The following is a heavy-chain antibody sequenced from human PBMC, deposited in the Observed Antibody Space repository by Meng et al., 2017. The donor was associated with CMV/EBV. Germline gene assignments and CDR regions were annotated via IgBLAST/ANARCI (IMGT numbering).Heavy chain of an antibody. CDR2: INPNSGGT. J-gene: IGHJ4*02. CDR3: ARTKSYDSGFFLGGRYYFDY. D-gene: IGHD3-22*01. V-gene: IGHV1-2*02. Sequence: ASVKVSCKASGYTFTGYYMHWVRQAPGQGLEWMGWINPNSGGTNYAQKFQGRVTMTRDTSKNQFSLKLSSVTAADTAVYYCARTKSYDSGFFLGGRYYFDYWGQGTLVTVSS. CDR1: GYTFTGYY.